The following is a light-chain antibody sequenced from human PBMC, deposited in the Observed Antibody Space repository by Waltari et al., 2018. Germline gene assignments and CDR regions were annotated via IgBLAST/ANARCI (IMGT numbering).Light chain of an antibody. J-gene: IGKJ1*01. CDR3: QNHERLPAT. CDR1: QSISKY. V-gene: IGKV3-20*01. Sequence: VLTQSPGTLSLSPGETATLSCRASQSISKYLVWYQQRPGHAPRLLIYAASTRATGFPDRFSGSGYGTDFTLTISRLEPEDFAVYYCQNHERLPATFGQGTKVEIK. CDR2: AAS.